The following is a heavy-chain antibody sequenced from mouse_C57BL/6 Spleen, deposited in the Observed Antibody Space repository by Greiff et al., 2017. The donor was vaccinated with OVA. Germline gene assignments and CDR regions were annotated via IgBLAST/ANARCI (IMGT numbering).Heavy chain of an antibody. J-gene: IGHJ2*01. V-gene: IGHV5-6*02. CDR2: ISSGGSYT. CDR1: GFTFSSYG. CDR3: ARRGGRGYYFDY. Sequence: EVKLVESGGDLVKPGGSLKLSCAASGFTFSSYGMSWVRQTPDKRLEWVATISSGGSYTYYPDSVKGRFTISRDNAKNTLYLQMSSLKSEDTAMYYCARRGGRGYYFDYWGQGTTLTVSS.